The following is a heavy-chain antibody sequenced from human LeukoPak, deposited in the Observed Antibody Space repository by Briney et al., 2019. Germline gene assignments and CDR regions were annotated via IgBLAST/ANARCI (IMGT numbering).Heavy chain of an antibody. V-gene: IGHV1-18*01. CDR1: GYTFTSYG. Sequence: GASVKVSCKASGYTFTSYGISWVRQAPGQGLEWMGWISAYNGNTNYAQKLQGRVTMTTDTSTSTAYMELSRLRSDDTAVYYCARDRGSMIGDNDAFDIWGQGTMVTVSS. CDR3: ARDRGSMIGDNDAFDI. J-gene: IGHJ3*02. D-gene: IGHD3-22*01. CDR2: ISAYNGNT.